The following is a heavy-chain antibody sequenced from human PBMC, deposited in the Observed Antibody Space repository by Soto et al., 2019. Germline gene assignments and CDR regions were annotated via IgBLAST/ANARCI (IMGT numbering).Heavy chain of an antibody. V-gene: IGHV4-61*01. CDR3: ATGRYHYDSEY. CDR2: AYYSGSS. D-gene: IGHD3-22*01. Sequence: SETLSLTCTVSGDSVNTGSYYWSWIRQPPGKGLEWIGYAYYSGSSNYNPSLKSRVTISLDTSKNHFSLKLTSVTAADTAVYYCATGRYHYDSEYWGQGTLVTVSS. CDR1: GDSVNTGSYY. J-gene: IGHJ4*02.